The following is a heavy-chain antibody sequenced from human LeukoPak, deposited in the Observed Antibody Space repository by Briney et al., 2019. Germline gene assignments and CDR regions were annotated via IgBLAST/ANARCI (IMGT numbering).Heavy chain of an antibody. D-gene: IGHD3-16*01. CDR2: VSYSGRT. CDR1: GASISNYY. V-gene: IGHV4-59*08. J-gene: IGHJ4*02. Sequence: SETLSLTCTVSGASISNYYWSWIRQPPGKGLECIGYVSYSGRTNHNPSLKSRVTISADTSKNQFSLKLSSVTAADTAVYYCARYKGEKYFDYWGQGTLVTVSS. CDR3: ARYKGEKYFDY.